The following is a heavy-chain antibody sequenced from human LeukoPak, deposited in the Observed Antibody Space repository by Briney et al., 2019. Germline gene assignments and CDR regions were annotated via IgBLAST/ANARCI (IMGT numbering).Heavy chain of an antibody. Sequence: SETLSLTCAVYGESFSGYYWSWIRQPPGKGLEWIGEINHSGSTNYNPSLKSRVTISVDTSKNQFSLKLSSVTAADTAVYYCASSSSSTPFDYWGQGTLVTVSS. CDR3: ASSSSSTPFDY. CDR2: INHSGST. J-gene: IGHJ4*02. V-gene: IGHV4-34*01. D-gene: IGHD3-22*01. CDR1: GESFSGYY.